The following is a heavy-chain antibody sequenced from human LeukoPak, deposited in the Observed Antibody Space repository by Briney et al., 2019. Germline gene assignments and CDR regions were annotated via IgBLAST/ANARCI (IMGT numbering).Heavy chain of an antibody. V-gene: IGHV3-21*01. Sequence: GGSLRLSCAASGFPFSSYSMNWVRQAPGKGLEWVSYISSSSTFIFYADSVKGRFTISRDNAKNSLYLQVNSLRAEDTAVYYCARSGYYGSGSYSDYWGQGTLVTVSS. D-gene: IGHD3-10*01. CDR1: GFPFSSYS. J-gene: IGHJ4*02. CDR2: ISSSSTFI. CDR3: ARSGYYGSGSYSDY.